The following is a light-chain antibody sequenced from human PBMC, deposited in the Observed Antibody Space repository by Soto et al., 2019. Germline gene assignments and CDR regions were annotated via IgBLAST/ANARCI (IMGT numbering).Light chain of an antibody. J-gene: IGKJ4*01. CDR2: AAS. Sequence: ETVMPQSPVTLYLSPGDRATLSCRASHSVRSNLAWYQQKPGQPPRLLIYAASTRATGIPGRFSGSGSGTEFTLPISSLQSEDSAVYYCQQYNDWPPLTFGGGTKVEIK. CDR3: QQYNDWPPLT. V-gene: IGKV3-15*01. CDR1: HSVRSN.